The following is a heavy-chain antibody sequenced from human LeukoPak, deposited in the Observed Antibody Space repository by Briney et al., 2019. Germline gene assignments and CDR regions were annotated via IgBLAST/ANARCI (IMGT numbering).Heavy chain of an antibody. CDR1: GGSISSYY. CDR3: ARVGYDFWSGYHIPYYFDY. J-gene: IGHJ4*02. V-gene: IGHV4-59*01. D-gene: IGHD3-3*01. Sequence: PSETLSLTCTASGGSISSYYWSWIRQPPGKGLEWIGYIYYSGSTNYNPSLKSRVTISVDTSKNQFSLKLSSVTAADTAVYYCARVGYDFWSGYHIPYYFDYWGQGTLVTVSS. CDR2: IYYSGST.